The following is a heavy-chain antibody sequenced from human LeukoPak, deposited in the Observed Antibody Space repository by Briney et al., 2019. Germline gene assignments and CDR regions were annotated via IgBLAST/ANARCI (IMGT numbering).Heavy chain of an antibody. CDR3: ARDGPYYGDHDY. CDR1: GYTFTGYY. D-gene: IGHD4-17*01. V-gene: IGHV1-2*06. J-gene: IGHJ4*02. Sequence: ASVKVSCKASGYTFTGYYMHWVRQAPGQGLEWMGRINPNSGGTNYAQKFQGRVPMTRDTSISTAYMELSRLRSDDTAVYYCARDGPYYGDHDYWGQGTLVTVSS. CDR2: INPNSGGT.